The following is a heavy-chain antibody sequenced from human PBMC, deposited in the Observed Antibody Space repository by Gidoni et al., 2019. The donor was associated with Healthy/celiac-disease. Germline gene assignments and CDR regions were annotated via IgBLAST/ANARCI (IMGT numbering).Heavy chain of an antibody. CDR1: GGSISSGGSY. CDR2: IYYSGST. D-gene: IGHD3-16*01. V-gene: IGHV4-31*03. J-gene: IGHJ4*02. Sequence: QVQLQESGPGLVKPSQTLSLTCTVSGGSISSGGSYWSWIRQHPGKGLEWIGYIYYSGSTYYNPSLKSRVTISVDTSKNQFSLKLSSVTAADTAVYYCARVNIMITFGGVKGYFDYWGQGTLVTVSS. CDR3: ARVNIMITFGGVKGYFDY.